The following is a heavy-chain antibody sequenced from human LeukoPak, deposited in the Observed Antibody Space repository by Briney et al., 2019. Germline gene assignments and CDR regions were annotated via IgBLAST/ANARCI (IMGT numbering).Heavy chain of an antibody. D-gene: IGHD3-10*01. CDR2: INHSGST. CDR1: GGSLSGYY. J-gene: IGHJ6*02. CDR3: ARGKGRVRGVITPPYYYGMDV. V-gene: IGHV4-34*01. Sequence: PSETLSLTCAVYGGSLSGYYWSWIRQPPGKGLEWIGEINHSGSTNYNPSLKSRVTISVDTSKNQFSLKLSSVTAADTAVYYCARGKGRVRGVITPPYYYGMDVWGQGTTVTVSS.